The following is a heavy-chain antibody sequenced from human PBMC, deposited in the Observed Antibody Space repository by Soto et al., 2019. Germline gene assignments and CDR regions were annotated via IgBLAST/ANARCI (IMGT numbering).Heavy chain of an antibody. CDR1: GYTFTSYY. CDR2: INPSGGST. D-gene: IGHD3-22*01. CDR3: ARDRHYYDSSGYYIYYYYGMDV. J-gene: IGHJ6*02. V-gene: IGHV1-46*01. Sequence: ASVKVSCKASGYTFTSYYMHWARQAPGQGLEWMGIINPSGGSTSYAQKFQGRVTMTRDTSTSTVYMELSSLRSEDTAVYYCARDRHYYDSSGYYIYYYYGMDVWGQGTRSPSP.